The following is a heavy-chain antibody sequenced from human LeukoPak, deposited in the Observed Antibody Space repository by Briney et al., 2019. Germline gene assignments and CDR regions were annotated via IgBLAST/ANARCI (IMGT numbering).Heavy chain of an antibody. V-gene: IGHV1-69*01. CDR3: ARSRVAGNWFDP. J-gene: IGHJ5*02. CDR2: IIPIFGTA. D-gene: IGHD6-19*01. CDR1: GGTFSSYA. Sequence: SVKVSCKASGGTFSSYAISWVRQAPGQGLEWMGGIIPIFGTANYAQKFQGRVTITADESTSTAYMELSSLRSEDTAVYYCARSRVAGNWFDPWGQGTLVTVSS.